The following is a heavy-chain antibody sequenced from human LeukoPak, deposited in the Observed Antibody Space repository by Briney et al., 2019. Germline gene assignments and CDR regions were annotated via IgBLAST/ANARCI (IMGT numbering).Heavy chain of an antibody. CDR1: SYTSTHYC. J-gene: IGHJ4*02. CDR2: ISTQNGNT. Sequence: ASVTVSGHMSSYTSTHYCISWFRQPPGQVLEWMGWISTQNGNTNYAQKVQGRLTMTPDTSTTTAYMEFRSLRSDDTDIYYCPRDWPNEITGAWGQGTPVTVS. CDR3: PRDWPNEITGA. D-gene: IGHD7-27*01. V-gene: IGHV1-18*04.